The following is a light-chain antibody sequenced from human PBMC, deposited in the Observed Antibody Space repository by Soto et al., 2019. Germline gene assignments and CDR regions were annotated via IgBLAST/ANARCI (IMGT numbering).Light chain of an antibody. J-gene: IGLJ1*01. CDR1: SSDVGFYNY. CDR2: EVD. CDR3: SSYAHGSTDG. Sequence: QSVPTQPASVSGSPGQSIPISCTGTSSDVGFYNYVSWYQQQHPGKAPKLMIYEVDNRPSGVSIRFSGSKSGNTASLTISGLLAEEEADYYCSSYAHGSTDGVATGTKLTVL. V-gene: IGLV2-14*01.